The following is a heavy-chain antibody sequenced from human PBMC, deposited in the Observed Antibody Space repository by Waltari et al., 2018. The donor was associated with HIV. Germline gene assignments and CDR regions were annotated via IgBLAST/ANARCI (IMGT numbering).Heavy chain of an antibody. J-gene: IGHJ4*02. CDR2: INSDGSST. D-gene: IGHD1-7*01. Sequence: EVQLVESGGGLVQPGGSLRHSCAASGFTFSSYWTHWVRHAPGKGLVCVSRINSDGSSTSYANSVKGRFTISRDNAKNTLYLQMNSLRAEDTAVYYCARAGRDGKLPPDYWGQGTLVTVSS. CDR1: GFTFSSYW. CDR3: ARAGRDGKLPPDY. V-gene: IGHV3-74*01.